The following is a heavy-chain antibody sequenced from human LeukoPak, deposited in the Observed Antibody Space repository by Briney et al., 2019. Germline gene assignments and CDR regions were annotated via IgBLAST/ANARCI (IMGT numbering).Heavy chain of an antibody. CDR3: AKGSGSYSSSFLDY. D-gene: IGHD1-26*01. J-gene: IGHJ4*02. V-gene: IGHV3-9*01. Sequence: GRSLRLSCAASGFTFDDYVMHWVRHSPGKGLEWVSGISWNSDSIAYADSVKGRFTISRDNAKNSLYLQMNSLRGEDTAFYFCAKGSGSYSSSFLDYWGQGTLVTVSS. CDR1: GFTFDDYV. CDR2: ISWNSDSI.